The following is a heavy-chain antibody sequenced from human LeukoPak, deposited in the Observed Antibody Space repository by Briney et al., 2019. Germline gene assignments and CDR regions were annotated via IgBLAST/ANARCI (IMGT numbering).Heavy chain of an antibody. J-gene: IGHJ3*02. V-gene: IGHV4-30-2*01. Sequence: PSQTLSLTCTVSGGSISSGGYYWTWIRQPPGKGLEWIGYMYHSGSTNYNPSLKSRVTISVDRSKNHFYLNLTSVTAADTAVYYCARDSIVVVPPAIGLIGAIDIWGQGTMVTVSS. CDR2: MYHSGST. D-gene: IGHD2-2*01. CDR1: GGSISSGGYY. CDR3: ARDSIVVVPPAIGLIGAIDI.